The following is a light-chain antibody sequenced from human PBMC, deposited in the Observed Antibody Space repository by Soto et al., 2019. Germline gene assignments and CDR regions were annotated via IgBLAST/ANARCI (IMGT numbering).Light chain of an antibody. Sequence: QSVLTQPPSVSAAPGQKVTISCSGSSSNIGNNYVSWYQQLPGTAPRLLIYDNNKRPSGIPDRFSGSKSGTSATLGITGLQTGDEADYYCGTWDGSRSPYVFGTGTKLTVL. V-gene: IGLV1-51*01. CDR1: SSNIGNNY. J-gene: IGLJ1*01. CDR3: GTWDGSRSPYV. CDR2: DNN.